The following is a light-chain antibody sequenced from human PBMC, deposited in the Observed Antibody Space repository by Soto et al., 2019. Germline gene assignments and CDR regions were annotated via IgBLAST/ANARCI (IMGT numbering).Light chain of an antibody. CDR3: QQRSTWPI. Sequence: VLTQSPATLSLSPGKRATLSCRASKSVDFHLAWYQQKPGQAPRLLIYDASVRATGTPARFSGSGSGTAFTLTIGSLEPEDFALYDCQQRSTWPIFGQGTRLEIK. J-gene: IGKJ5*01. CDR2: DAS. V-gene: IGKV3-11*01. CDR1: KSVDFH.